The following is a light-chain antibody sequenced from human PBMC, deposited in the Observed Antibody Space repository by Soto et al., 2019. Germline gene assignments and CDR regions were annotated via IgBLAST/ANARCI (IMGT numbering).Light chain of an antibody. J-gene: IGKJ1*01. V-gene: IGKV1-39*01. CDR1: QSISNY. Sequence: DIQMTQSPSSLSASIGDRVTITCRASQSISNYLNWYQQKPGKAPNLLIYAASNLQNGVPSRFSGSGSGTDFSLTISSLQPEDFASYYCQQSYSSPWTFARGTKVEIK. CDR3: QQSYSSPWT. CDR2: AAS.